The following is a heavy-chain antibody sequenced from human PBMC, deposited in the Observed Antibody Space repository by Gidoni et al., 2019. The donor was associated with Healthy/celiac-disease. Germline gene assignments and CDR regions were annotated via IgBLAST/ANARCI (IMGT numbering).Heavy chain of an antibody. CDR1: GFTFSSYG. Sequence: QVPLVESGGGVVQPGRSLRLSCAASGFTFSSYGMHWVRQAPGKGLELVAVISYDGSNKYYADSVKGRFTISRDNSKNTLYLQMNSLRAEDTAVYYCAKGTMDVYSSSWNYYYYYGMDVWGQGTTVTVSS. V-gene: IGHV3-30*18. J-gene: IGHJ6*02. CDR3: AKGTMDVYSSSWNYYYYYGMDV. D-gene: IGHD6-13*01. CDR2: ISYDGSNK.